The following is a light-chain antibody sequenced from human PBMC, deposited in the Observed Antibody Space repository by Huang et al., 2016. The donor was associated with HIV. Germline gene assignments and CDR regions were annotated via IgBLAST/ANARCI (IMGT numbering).Light chain of an antibody. CDR1: QSVTIW. CDR3: QQYSRSAT. J-gene: IGKJ2*01. V-gene: IGKV1-5*03. CDR2: KAS. Sequence: DIQMTQSPSTLSAAVGDRVTNTCRASQSVTIWLAWFQQKPGKAPKLLIYKASTLESGVPSRFSGSGSGTEFTLTIDSLQPDDVATYYCQQYSRSATFGQGTKLEIK.